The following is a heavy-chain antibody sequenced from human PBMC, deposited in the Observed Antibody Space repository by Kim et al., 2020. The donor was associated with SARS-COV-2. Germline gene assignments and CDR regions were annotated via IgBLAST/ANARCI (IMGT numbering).Heavy chain of an antibody. J-gene: IGHJ4*02. V-gene: IGHV3-30*01. Sequence: VKGRFTISRDNSKNTLYLQMNSLRAEDTAVYYCARDWAVGYGDYEGAFDYWGQGTLVTVSS. CDR3: ARDWAVGYGDYEGAFDY. D-gene: IGHD4-17*01.